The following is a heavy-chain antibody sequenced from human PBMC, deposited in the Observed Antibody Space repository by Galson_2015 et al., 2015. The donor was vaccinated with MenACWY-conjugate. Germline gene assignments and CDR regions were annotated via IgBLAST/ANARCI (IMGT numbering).Heavy chain of an antibody. CDR3: AKFDGSGTYSYYFDY. CDR2: ISDNSDYK. Sequence: SLRLSCAASGFTFSNYAMTWVRQAPGEGLEWVSVISDNSDYKHYADSVKGRFTISRDNSKNTLYLQMNSLRAADTAVYYCAKFDGSGTYSYYFDYWGQGTLVTVSS. V-gene: IGHV3-23*01. D-gene: IGHD3-10*01. J-gene: IGHJ4*02. CDR1: GFTFSNYA.